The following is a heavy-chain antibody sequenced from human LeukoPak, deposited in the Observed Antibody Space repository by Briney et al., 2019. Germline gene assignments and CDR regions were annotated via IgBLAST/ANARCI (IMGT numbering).Heavy chain of an antibody. CDR1: GFTFSSYA. J-gene: IGHJ4*02. CDR2: ISYDGSNK. CDR3: AREAGSGTYYFDY. V-gene: IGHV3-30*04. D-gene: IGHD3-10*01. Sequence: RGSLRLSCAASGFTFSSYAMHWVRQAPGKGLEWVAVISYDGSNKYYADSVKGRFTISRDNSKNTLYLQMNSLRAEDTAVYYCAREAGSGTYYFDYWGQGTLVTVSS.